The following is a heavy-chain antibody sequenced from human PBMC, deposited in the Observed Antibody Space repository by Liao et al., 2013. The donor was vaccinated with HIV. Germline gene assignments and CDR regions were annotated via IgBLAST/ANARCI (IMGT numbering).Heavy chain of an antibody. CDR2: ISYSGST. V-gene: IGHV4-39*07. D-gene: IGHD4-23*01. Sequence: QVQLQESGPGLVKPSETLSLTCTVSGDSISSSISSSSYYWGWIRQPPGKGLEWIGSISYSGSTYYNPSLKSRVTLSVDTSKNEVSLKLSSVTAADTAVYYCARGGGGKGFDSWGQGILVTVSS. CDR1: GDSISSSISSSSYY. CDR3: ARGGGGKGFDS. J-gene: IGHJ4*02.